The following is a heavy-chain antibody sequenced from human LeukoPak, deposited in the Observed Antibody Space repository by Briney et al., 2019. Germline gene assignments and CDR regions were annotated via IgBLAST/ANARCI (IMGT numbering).Heavy chain of an antibody. Sequence: SETLSLTCTVSGGSLSSGGYYWSWLRQHPGKGLEWIGYIYYSGSTYYNPSLKSRVTISVDTSKNQFSLKLSSVTAADTAVYYCARFLRVRGVITPGDIWGQGTMVTVSS. J-gene: IGHJ3*02. CDR2: IYYSGST. V-gene: IGHV4-31*03. D-gene: IGHD3-10*01. CDR1: GGSLSSGGYY. CDR3: ARFLRVRGVITPGDI.